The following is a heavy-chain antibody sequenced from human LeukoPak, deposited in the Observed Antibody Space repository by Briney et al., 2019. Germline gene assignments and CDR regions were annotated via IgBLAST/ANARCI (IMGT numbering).Heavy chain of an antibody. CDR2: ISAYNGNT. CDR1: GYTFTSYG. Sequence: ASVKVSCKASGYTFTSYGISWVRQAPGQGLEWMGWISAYNGNTNYAQKLQGRVTMTTDTSTSTAYMELRSLRPDDTAVYYCARVELDDYGDYYWYFDLWGRGTLVTVSS. D-gene: IGHD4-17*01. J-gene: IGHJ2*01. CDR3: ARVELDDYGDYYWYFDL. V-gene: IGHV1-18*01.